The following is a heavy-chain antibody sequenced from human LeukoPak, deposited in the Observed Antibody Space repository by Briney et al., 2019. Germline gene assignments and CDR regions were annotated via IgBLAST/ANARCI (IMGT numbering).Heavy chain of an antibody. CDR2: IKSKTDGGTT. Sequence: TGGSLRLSCAASGFTFSNAWMSWVRQAPGKGLEWVGRIKSKTDGGTTDYAAPVKGRFTISRDDSKNTLYLQMNSLRAEDTAVYYCAKVYTKHIVVVVAATGAFDIWGQGTMVTVSS. D-gene: IGHD2-15*01. J-gene: IGHJ3*02. CDR3: AKVYTKHIVVVVAATGAFDI. CDR1: GFTFSNAW. V-gene: IGHV3-15*01.